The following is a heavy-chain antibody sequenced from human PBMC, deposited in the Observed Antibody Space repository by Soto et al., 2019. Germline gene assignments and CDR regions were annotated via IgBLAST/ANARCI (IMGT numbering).Heavy chain of an antibody. CDR3: AREGSYKNYYYYGMDV. CDR2: IYYSGST. Sequence: QVQLQESGPGLVKPSETLSLTCTVSGGSLSSYYWSWVRQPPGKGLEWIGYIYYSGSTTNNPARKSRVTISVXTXKXXFSLKLSSVTAADTAVYYCAREGSYKNYYYYGMDVWGQGTTVTVSS. D-gene: IGHD2-15*01. V-gene: IGHV4-59*01. J-gene: IGHJ6*02. CDR1: GGSLSSYY.